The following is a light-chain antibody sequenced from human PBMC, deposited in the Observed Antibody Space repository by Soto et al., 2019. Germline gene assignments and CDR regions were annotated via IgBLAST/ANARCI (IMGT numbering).Light chain of an antibody. J-gene: IGKJ4*01. V-gene: IGKV3-15*01. CDR2: GAS. Sequence: EIVMTQSPATLSVSPGERATLFCRASQSVNNNFLAWYPQKPGQAPRLLIHGASTRATGIPARFSGSGSGTEFTLTISSLQSEDFAVYYCQQYSAWPLTFGGGTKVEIK. CDR1: QSVNNN. CDR3: QQYSAWPLT.